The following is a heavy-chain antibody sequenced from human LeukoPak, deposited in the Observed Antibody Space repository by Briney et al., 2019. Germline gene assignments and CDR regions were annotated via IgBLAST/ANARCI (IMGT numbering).Heavy chain of an antibody. Sequence: ASVKVSCKASGYTFTSYDINWVRQATGQGLEWMGWMNPNSGNTGYAQKFQGRVTMTRNTSISTAYMDLSRLRSDDTAVYYCARVVYYGSGSYYENSFDYWGQGTLVTVSS. CDR3: ARVVYYGSGSYYENSFDY. J-gene: IGHJ4*02. V-gene: IGHV1-8*01. D-gene: IGHD3-10*01. CDR2: MNPNSGNT. CDR1: GYTFTSYD.